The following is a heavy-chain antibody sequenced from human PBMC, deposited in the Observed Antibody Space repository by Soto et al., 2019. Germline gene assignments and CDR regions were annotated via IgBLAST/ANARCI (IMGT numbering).Heavy chain of an antibody. Sequence: QVQLQESGPGLVKPSETLSLTCTVSGGSISYYYWSWIRQPPGKGLEWIGYIYYSGSTNYNPSLKSRVXXSXDXXKNQFSLKLSSVTAADTAVYYCARGNDYGDYYFDHWGQGTLVTVSS. CDR3: ARGNDYGDYYFDH. CDR2: IYYSGST. V-gene: IGHV4-59*01. D-gene: IGHD4-17*01. J-gene: IGHJ4*02. CDR1: GGSISYYY.